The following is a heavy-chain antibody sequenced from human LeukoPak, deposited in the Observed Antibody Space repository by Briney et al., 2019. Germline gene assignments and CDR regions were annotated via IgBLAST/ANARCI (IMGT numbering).Heavy chain of an antibody. CDR3: AKIAPWGAVTTTDGFDY. CDR1: GFSFSNYA. J-gene: IGHJ4*02. D-gene: IGHD4-17*01. V-gene: IGHV3-23*01. CDR2: ISDSGAAT. Sequence: GGSLRLSCAASGFSFSNYAMSWVRQAPGKGLEWVSSISDSGAATYYADSVKGRFTISRDNSKNTLYLQLNSLGAEDAAVYYCAKIAPWGAVTTTDGFDYWGQGTLVTVSS.